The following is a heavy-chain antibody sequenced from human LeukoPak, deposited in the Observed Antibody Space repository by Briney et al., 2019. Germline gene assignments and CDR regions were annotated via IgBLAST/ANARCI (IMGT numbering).Heavy chain of an antibody. CDR2: ISAYNGNT. Sequence: ASVKVSCKASGYTFTSYGISWVRQAPGQGLEWMGWISAYNGNTNYAQKLQGRVTMTTDTSTSTAYVELRSLRSDDTAVYYCARGWFGEYYYYGMDVWGQGTTVTVSS. CDR3: ARGWFGEYYYYGMDV. J-gene: IGHJ6*02. V-gene: IGHV1-18*01. CDR1: GYTFTSYG. D-gene: IGHD3-10*01.